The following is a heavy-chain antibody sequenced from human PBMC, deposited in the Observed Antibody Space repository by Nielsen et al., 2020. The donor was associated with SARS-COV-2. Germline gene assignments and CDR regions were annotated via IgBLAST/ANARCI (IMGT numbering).Heavy chain of an antibody. Sequence: ESLKTSCAASGFTFSSYAMSWVRQAPGQGLVWVSRINPSGSGTAYADSVKGRFAVSRDNAENTVVLQIHSLRVEDTAVYYCAGGADFWSGTQKYYMDVWGKGTTVTVSS. J-gene: IGHJ6*03. CDR2: INPSGSGT. CDR1: GFTFSSYA. D-gene: IGHD3-3*01. CDR3: AGGADFWSGTQKYYMDV. V-gene: IGHV3-23*01.